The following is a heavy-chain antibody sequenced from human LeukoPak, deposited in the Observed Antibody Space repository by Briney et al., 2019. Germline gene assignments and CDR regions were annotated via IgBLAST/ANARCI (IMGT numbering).Heavy chain of an antibody. CDR3: ARHLNYYLDY. CDR1: GFTFSTYW. CDR2: ISSDGSIT. V-gene: IGHV3-74*01. Sequence: GGSLRLSCAASGFTFSTYWMHWVRHAPGKGLVWVSRISSDGSITSYADSVKGRFTISRDNAMNTLYLQMNSLRAEDTAVYYCARHLNYYLDYWSQGTLVTVSS. J-gene: IGHJ4*02. D-gene: IGHD3-10*01.